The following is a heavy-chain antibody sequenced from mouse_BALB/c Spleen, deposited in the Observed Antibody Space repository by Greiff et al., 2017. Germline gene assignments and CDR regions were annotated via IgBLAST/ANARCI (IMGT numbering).Heavy chain of an antibody. Sequence: EVQLVESGGGLVQPGGSRKLSCAASGFTFSSFGMHWVRQAPEKGLEWVAYISSGSSTIYYADTVKGRFTISRDNPKNTLFLQMTSLRSEDTAMYYCARWGGLRQGGAYAMDYWGQGTSVTVSS. V-gene: IGHV5-17*02. D-gene: IGHD2-4*01. J-gene: IGHJ4*01. CDR2: ISSGSSTI. CDR3: ARWGGLRQGGAYAMDY. CDR1: GFTFSSFG.